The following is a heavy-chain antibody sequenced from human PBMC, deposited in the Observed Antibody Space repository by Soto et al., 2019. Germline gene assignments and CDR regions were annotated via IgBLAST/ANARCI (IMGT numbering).Heavy chain of an antibody. V-gene: IGHV3-30*18. J-gene: IGHJ4*02. CDR1: GFTFSSYG. CDR2: ISYDGSNK. D-gene: IGHD2-2*01. CDR3: ANAGVVPAATEPNDY. Sequence: QVQLVESGGGVVQPGRSLRLSCAASGFTFSSYGMHWVRQAPGKGLEWVAVISYDGSNKYYADSVKGRFTISRDNSKNTLYLQMNSLRAEDTAVYYCANAGVVPAATEPNDYWGQGTLVTVSS.